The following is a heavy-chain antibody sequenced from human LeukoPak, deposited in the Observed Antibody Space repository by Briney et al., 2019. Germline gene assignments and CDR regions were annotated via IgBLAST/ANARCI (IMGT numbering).Heavy chain of an antibody. V-gene: IGHV3-33*06. J-gene: IGHJ5*02. Sequence: GGSLRLSCTAPGFTFSSYAIHWIRQAPGKGLEWVALVWHDGSNRYYADSVKGRFTISRDNSKNTVYLQMNSLRAEDTAVYYCAKRTGSSWKSFDPWGQGTLVTVSS. CDR2: VWHDGSNR. D-gene: IGHD6-13*01. CDR1: GFTFSSYA. CDR3: AKRTGSSWKSFDP.